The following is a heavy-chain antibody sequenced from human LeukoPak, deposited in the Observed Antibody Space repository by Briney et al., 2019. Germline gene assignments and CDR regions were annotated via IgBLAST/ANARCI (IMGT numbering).Heavy chain of an antibody. Sequence: SQTLSLTCTVSGGSISSGSYYWSWIRQPAGKGLEWIGRIYTSGSTNYNPSLKSRVTISVNTSKNQFSLKLSSVTAADTAVYYCARIVDTAMVDYWGQGTLVTVSS. V-gene: IGHV4-61*02. D-gene: IGHD5-18*01. J-gene: IGHJ4*02. CDR2: IYTSGST. CDR1: GGSISSGSYY. CDR3: ARIVDTAMVDY.